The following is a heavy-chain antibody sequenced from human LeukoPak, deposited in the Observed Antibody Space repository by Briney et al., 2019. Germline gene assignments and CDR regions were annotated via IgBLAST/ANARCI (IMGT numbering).Heavy chain of an antibody. Sequence: SESLSLTCSVSGGSISSHYWSWIRQPPGKGLEWIGYIYYSGSTKYNPSLKSRVTISVDTSKNQFSLKLSSVTAADTAVYYCARGLTYYYGSGSSDEGWFDHWGQGTLVTVSS. V-gene: IGHV4-59*11. J-gene: IGHJ5*02. D-gene: IGHD3-10*01. CDR1: GGSISSHY. CDR3: ARGLTYYYGSGSSDEGWFDH. CDR2: IYYSGST.